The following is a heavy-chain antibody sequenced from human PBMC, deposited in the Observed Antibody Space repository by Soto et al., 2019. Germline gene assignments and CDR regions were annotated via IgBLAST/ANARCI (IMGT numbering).Heavy chain of an antibody. Sequence: ASVKVSCKASGYTFSNYGMHWVRQAPGQRLEWMGWINAGNGDTKYSQKFQGRVTIIRDTSATTAYMALSSLRSEDTAVYYCASDGAVCGNINFDYWDQGTRVTVSS. CDR1: GYTFSNYG. J-gene: IGHJ4*02. CDR2: INAGNGDT. CDR3: ASDGAVCGNINFDY. D-gene: IGHD6-19*01. V-gene: IGHV1-3*01.